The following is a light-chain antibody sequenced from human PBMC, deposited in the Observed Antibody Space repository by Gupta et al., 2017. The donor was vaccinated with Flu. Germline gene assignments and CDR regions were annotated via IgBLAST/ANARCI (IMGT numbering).Light chain of an antibody. CDR2: ENN. J-gene: IGLJ3*02. V-gene: IGLV1-51*02. CDR1: TSNIGANY. CDR3: GTWDNSLNFARV. Sequence: QSVLTQPPSVSAAPGQKVTISCSGGTSNIGANYVSRYQQLPGTAPRLLIYENNKRPSGIPDRFSGSKSGTSATLGITELQTGDEADYYCGTWDNSLNFARVFGGGTTLTVL.